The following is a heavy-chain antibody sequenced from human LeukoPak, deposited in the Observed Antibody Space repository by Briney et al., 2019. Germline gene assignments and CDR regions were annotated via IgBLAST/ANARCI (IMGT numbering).Heavy chain of an antibody. CDR1: GGSLSSNY. J-gene: IGHJ4*02. V-gene: IGHV4-59*08. CDR3: ARGSGWYFY. D-gene: IGHD6-19*01. CDR2: ISSGGSA. Sequence: SETLSLTCAVSGGSLSSNYWSWVRQPPGEGLDWIGYISSGGSANYNPSLKSRATHSIDTSKNEFSLKVTSVTVVHTAVYYCARGSGWYFYWGQGTLVTVSS.